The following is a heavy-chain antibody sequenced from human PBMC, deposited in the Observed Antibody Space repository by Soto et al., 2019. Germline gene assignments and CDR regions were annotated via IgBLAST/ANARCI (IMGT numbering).Heavy chain of an antibody. CDR2: ISYDGSNK. Sequence: GGSLRLSCAASGFTFSSYGMHWVRQAPGKGLEWVAVISYDGSNKYYADSVKGRFTISRDNSKNTLYLQMNSLRAEDTAVYYCARGPHYDFWSGPYPPAEYFQHCGQGTRVTVS. D-gene: IGHD3-3*01. CDR1: GFTFSSYG. J-gene: IGHJ1*01. V-gene: IGHV3-30*03. CDR3: ARGPHYDFWSGPYPPAEYFQH.